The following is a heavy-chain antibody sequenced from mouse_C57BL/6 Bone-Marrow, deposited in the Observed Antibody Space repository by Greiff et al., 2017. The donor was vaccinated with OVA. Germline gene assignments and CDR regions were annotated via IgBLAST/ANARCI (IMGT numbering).Heavy chain of an antibody. J-gene: IGHJ3*01. D-gene: IGHD1-1*01. CDR1: GYTFTSYV. V-gene: IGHV1-14*01. CDR3: ARSYGSSYGFAY. CDR2: LYPYNDGT. Sequence: VQLQQSGPELVKPGASVKMSCKASGYTFTSYVMHWVKQKLGQGLEWIGYLYPYNDGTKYNEKFKGKATLTSDKSSSTAYMELSSLTSEDSAVYYCARSYGSSYGFAYWGQGTLVTVSA.